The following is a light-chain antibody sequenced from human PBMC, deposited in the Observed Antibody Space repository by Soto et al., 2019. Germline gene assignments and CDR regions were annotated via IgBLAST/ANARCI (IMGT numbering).Light chain of an antibody. CDR1: SSNIGSHT. V-gene: IGLV1-44*01. Sequence: QPVLTQPPSASGTPGQRVTISCSGSSSNIGSHTVNWYQQLPGTAPKLLIYSNNQRPSGVPDRFSGSKSGTSASLAISGLQSEDEADYYCAAWDDSLNGSVVFGGGTKLTVL. CDR3: AAWDDSLNGSVV. CDR2: SNN. J-gene: IGLJ2*01.